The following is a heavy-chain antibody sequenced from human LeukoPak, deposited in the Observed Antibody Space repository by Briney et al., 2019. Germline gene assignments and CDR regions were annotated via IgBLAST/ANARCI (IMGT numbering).Heavy chain of an antibody. Sequence: SETLSLTCTVSGGSISSSSYSWGWIRQPPGKGLEWIGSIYYSGTTYYNPSLKSRVTISVDTSKNQFSLKLSSVTAADTAVYYCARSDYYDSSGYYFPFDYWGQGTLVTVSS. CDR1: GGSISSSSYS. CDR2: IYYSGTT. CDR3: ARSDYYDSSGYYFPFDY. V-gene: IGHV4-39*07. J-gene: IGHJ4*02. D-gene: IGHD3-22*01.